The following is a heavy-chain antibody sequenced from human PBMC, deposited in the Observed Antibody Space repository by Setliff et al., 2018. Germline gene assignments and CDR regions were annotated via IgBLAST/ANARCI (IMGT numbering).Heavy chain of an antibody. CDR2: ISAYNGNT. Sequence: ASVKASCKASGYTFTSYGISWVRQAPGQGLEWMGWISAYNGNTNYAQKLQGRVTMTTDTSTSTAYMELRSLRSDDTAVYYCARVFWVDPRGELWFGELSDRGFDYWGQGTLVTVSS. V-gene: IGHV1-18*01. J-gene: IGHJ4*02. D-gene: IGHD3-10*01. CDR3: ARVFWVDPRGELWFGELSDRGFDY. CDR1: GYTFTSYG.